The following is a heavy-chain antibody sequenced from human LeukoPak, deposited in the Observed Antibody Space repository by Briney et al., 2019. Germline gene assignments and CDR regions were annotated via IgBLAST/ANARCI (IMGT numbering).Heavy chain of an antibody. CDR1: GGTFSSYA. CDR2: IIPIFGTA. V-gene: IGHV1-69*13. J-gene: IGHJ5*02. D-gene: IGHD3-10*01. CDR3: ARTLLWFGELSGWFDT. Sequence: SVKVSCKASGGTFSSYAISWVRQAPGQGLEWMGGIIPIFGTANYAQKFQGRVTITADESTSTAYMELSSLRSEDTAVYYCARTLLWFGELSGWFDTWGQGTLVTVSS.